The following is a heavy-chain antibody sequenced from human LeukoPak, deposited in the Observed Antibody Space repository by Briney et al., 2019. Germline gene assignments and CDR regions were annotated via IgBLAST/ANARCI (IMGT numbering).Heavy chain of an antibody. J-gene: IGHJ4*02. CDR2: IVVGSGNT. Sequence: TSVKVSCKASGFTFTSSAVQWVRQARGQRLEWIGWIVVGSGNTNYAQKFQERVTITRDMSTSTAYMEPSSLRSEDTAVYYCAAVPHYMVRGVIRNDYWGQGTLVTVSS. V-gene: IGHV1-58*01. D-gene: IGHD3-10*01. CDR3: AAVPHYMVRGVIRNDY. CDR1: GFTFTSSA.